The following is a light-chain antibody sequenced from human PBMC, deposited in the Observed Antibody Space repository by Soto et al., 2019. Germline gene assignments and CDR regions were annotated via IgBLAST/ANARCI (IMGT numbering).Light chain of an antibody. V-gene: IGKV3-20*01. Sequence: EIVLIQFAAVSSLNKGEGATLSCRASQSVSSSYLAWYQQKPGQAPRLLIYGASSRATGIPDRFSGSGSGTDFTLTISRLEPEDFAVYYCQQYGSSLLTFGPGTKVDIK. CDR3: QQYGSSLLT. CDR2: GAS. J-gene: IGKJ3*01. CDR1: QSVSSSY.